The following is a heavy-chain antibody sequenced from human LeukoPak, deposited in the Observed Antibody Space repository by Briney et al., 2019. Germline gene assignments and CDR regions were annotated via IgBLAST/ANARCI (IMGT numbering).Heavy chain of an antibody. CDR3: AKPLRPTTSYFDY. Sequence: GGSLRLSCAASGFTFSTHTMSWVRQAPGKGLEWVSAICGGSDCTYYADSVKSRFTISRDNSKNTVFLQMSSLRAEDTAVYFCAKPLRPTTSYFDYWGQGTLVTVSS. D-gene: IGHD1-26*01. CDR2: ICGGSDCT. V-gene: IGHV3-23*01. J-gene: IGHJ4*02. CDR1: GFTFSTHT.